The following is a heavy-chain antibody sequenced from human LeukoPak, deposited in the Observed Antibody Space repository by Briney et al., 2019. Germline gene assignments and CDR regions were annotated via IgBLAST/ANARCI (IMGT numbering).Heavy chain of an antibody. V-gene: IGHV3-11*06. J-gene: IGHJ2*01. CDR3: ARAPLWFGEVDWYFDL. D-gene: IGHD3-10*01. Sequence: GGSLRLSCAASGFTFSDYYMSWIRQAPGKGLEWVSYISSSSSYTNYADSVKGRFTISRDNAKNSLYLQMNSLRAEDTAVYYCARAPLWFGEVDWYFDLWGRGTLVTVSS. CDR2: ISSSSSYT. CDR1: GFTFSDYY.